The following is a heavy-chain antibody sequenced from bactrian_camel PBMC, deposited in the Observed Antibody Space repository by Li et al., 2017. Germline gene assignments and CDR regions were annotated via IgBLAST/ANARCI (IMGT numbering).Heavy chain of an antibody. CDR1: GLDVSMYC. Sequence: VQLVESGGGSVQAGGSLRLSCVASGLDVSMYCMAWFRQAPGKEREGVAAIRTDGTTTYADSVKGRFTISRDNAKNTLYLQMNSLKSEDTALYYCARGTNSDYWGGFEYNYWGQGTQVTVS. CDR3: ARGTNSDYWGGFEYNY. CDR2: IRTDGTT. V-gene: IGHV3S67*01. D-gene: IGHD4*01. J-gene: IGHJ4*01.